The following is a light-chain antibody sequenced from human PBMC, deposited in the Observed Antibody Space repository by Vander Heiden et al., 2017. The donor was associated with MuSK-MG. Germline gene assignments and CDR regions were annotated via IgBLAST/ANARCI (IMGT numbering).Light chain of an antibody. Sequence: IAVTQSPDSLSLSLGETATITCKASQSPLPFKNNRHYFGWYQQKGGQPPTRAIYWASTRESRVPDPFTGTGSGTDFTLTINTLQAEDAAVYFSEQNHSDPWTFGQGTKVEIK. CDR3: EQNHSDPWT. J-gene: IGKJ1*01. CDR1: QSPLPFKNNRHY. V-gene: IGKV4-1*01. CDR2: WAS.